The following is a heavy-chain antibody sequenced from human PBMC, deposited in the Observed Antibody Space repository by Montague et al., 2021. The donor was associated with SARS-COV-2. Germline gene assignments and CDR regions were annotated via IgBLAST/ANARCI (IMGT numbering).Heavy chain of an antibody. CDR2: INSSGSTI. CDR1: GFTFSDYY. J-gene: IGHJ5*02. Sequence: SLRLSCAASGFTFSDYYMSWIRQAPGKGLEWISYINSSGSTIHYADSVKGRFTISRDNAKNSLYLQMNSLRAEDTAVYYCARVAKLAAAGLWWFDPWGQGTLVTVSS. V-gene: IGHV3-11*01. D-gene: IGHD6-13*01. CDR3: ARVAKLAAAGLWWFDP.